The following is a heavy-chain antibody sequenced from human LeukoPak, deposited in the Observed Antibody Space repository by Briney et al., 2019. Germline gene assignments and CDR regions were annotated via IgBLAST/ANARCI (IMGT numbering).Heavy chain of an antibody. V-gene: IGHV3-23*01. CDR3: ARAPSASTVTTGGFDY. D-gene: IGHD4-11*01. CDR1: GFTFSSYV. CDR2: ILGSGAST. Sequence: GGSLRLSCAASGFTFSSYVMSWVRQAPGKGLEWVSIILGSGASTYYADSVKGRFTISRDNSKNTLYLQMDSLRVEDTAVYYCARAPSASTVTTGGFDYWGQGTLVTVSS. J-gene: IGHJ4*02.